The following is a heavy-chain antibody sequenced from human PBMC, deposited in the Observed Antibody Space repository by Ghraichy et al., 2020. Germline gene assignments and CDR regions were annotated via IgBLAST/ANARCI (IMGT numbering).Heavy chain of an antibody. D-gene: IGHD4-17*01. CDR2: IYSGGST. CDR1: GFTVSSNY. Sequence: GESLNISCAASGFTVSSNYMSWVRQAPGKGLEWVSVIYSGGSTYYADSVKGRFTISRDNSKNTLYLQMNSLRAEDTAVYYCARDRPQNYGDYGDDAFDIWGQGTMVTVSS. J-gene: IGHJ3*02. CDR3: ARDRPQNYGDYGDDAFDI. V-gene: IGHV3-53*01.